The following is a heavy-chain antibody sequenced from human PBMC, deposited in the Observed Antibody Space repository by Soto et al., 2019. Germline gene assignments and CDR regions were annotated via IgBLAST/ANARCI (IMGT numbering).Heavy chain of an antibody. CDR3: ARLHGSGSYPHKHFDY. J-gene: IGHJ4*02. Sequence: SETLSLTCTVSGGSIRGHYWTWIRQTPGKGLEWIGHIYYTGSTKYNPSLKSRVTISVETSKNQFYLKLSSVTAADTAMYYCARLHGSGSYPHKHFDYWGQGALVTVSS. D-gene: IGHD3-10*01. V-gene: IGHV4-59*08. CDR1: GGSIRGHY. CDR2: IYYTGST.